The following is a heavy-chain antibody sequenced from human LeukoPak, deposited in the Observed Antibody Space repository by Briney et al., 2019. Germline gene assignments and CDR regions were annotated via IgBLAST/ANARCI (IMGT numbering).Heavy chain of an antibody. J-gene: IGHJ5*02. CDR1: GGTFSSYA. CDR2: INPNSGGT. V-gene: IGHV1-2*02. D-gene: IGHD2-2*01. Sequence: GSSVKVSCKASGGTFSSYAISWVRQAPGQGLEWMGWINPNSGGTNYAQKFQGRVTMTRDTSISTAYMELSRLRSDDTAVYYCARARASCSSTSCSNWFDPWGQGTLVTVSS. CDR3: ARARASCSSTSCSNWFDP.